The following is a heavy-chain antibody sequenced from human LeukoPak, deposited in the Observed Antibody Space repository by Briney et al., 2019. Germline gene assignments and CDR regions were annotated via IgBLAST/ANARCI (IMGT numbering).Heavy chain of an antibody. Sequence: SETLSLTCTVSGGSISGSSYYWGWIRQPPGKGLEWIGSIYYSGSTYYNPSLKSRVTISVDTSKNQFSLKLSSVTAADTAVYYCARGTLDNWFDPWGQGTLVTVSS. J-gene: IGHJ5*02. CDR3: ARGTLDNWFDP. CDR2: IYYSGST. CDR1: GGSISGSSYY. V-gene: IGHV4-39*07.